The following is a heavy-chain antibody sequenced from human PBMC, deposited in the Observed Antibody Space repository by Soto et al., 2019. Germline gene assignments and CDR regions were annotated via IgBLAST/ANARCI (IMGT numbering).Heavy chain of an antibody. CDR1: GYDFTSYG. J-gene: IGHJ3*02. Sequence: QGQLLQSGDEVKKPGASVRVSCRASGYDFTSYGISWVRQAPGQWLEWVSWISAYNGKRDTAQKFQGRVTMTLDTCTDTAHMELGDLTSADTAVYYCARARIVASIHDAFEIWGQGTMVAVSS. CDR2: ISAYNGKR. V-gene: IGHV1-18*01. CDR3: ARARIVASIHDAFEI. D-gene: IGHD2-21*01.